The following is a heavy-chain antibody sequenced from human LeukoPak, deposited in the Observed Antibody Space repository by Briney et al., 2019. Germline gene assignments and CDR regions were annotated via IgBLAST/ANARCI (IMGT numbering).Heavy chain of an antibody. CDR3: AKDRPLTYYDFWSGYWFDY. J-gene: IGHJ4*02. CDR1: GFTFSSYA. V-gene: IGHV3-23*01. D-gene: IGHD3-3*01. CDR2: ISGSSGST. Sequence: GGSLRLSCAASGFTFSSYAMGWVREAPGKGLEWVSAISGSSGSTYYVESVKGRFTISRDNSKNTLYLQMNSLRAEDTAVYYCAKDRPLTYYDFWSGYWFDYWGQGTLVTVSS.